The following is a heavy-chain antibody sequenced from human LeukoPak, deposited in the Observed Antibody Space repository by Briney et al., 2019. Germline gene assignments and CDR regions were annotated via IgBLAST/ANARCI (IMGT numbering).Heavy chain of an antibody. CDR1: GFTFSSYS. CDR2: ISGSGGST. Sequence: GGSLRLSCAASGFTFSSYSMNWVRQAPGKGLEWVSAISGSGGSTYYADSVKGRFTISRDNAKNMLYLQMNSLRADDTAVYYCAKILGESPRWFDPWGQGTLVTVSS. J-gene: IGHJ5*02. D-gene: IGHD3-10*01. V-gene: IGHV3-23*01. CDR3: AKILGESPRWFDP.